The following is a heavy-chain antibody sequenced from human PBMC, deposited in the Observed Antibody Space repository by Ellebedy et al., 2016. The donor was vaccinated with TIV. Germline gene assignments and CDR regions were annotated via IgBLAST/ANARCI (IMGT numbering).Heavy chain of an antibody. CDR1: GYSFTSYW. J-gene: IGHJ4*02. CDR3: ARLGSIAARQFDY. CDR2: IYPGDSDT. D-gene: IGHD6-6*01. Sequence: GESLKISXKGSGYSFTSYWIGWVRQMPGKGLEWMGIIYPGDSDTRYSPSLQGQVTISADKSISTAYLQWSSLKASDTAMYYCARLGSIAARQFDYWGQGTLVTVSS. V-gene: IGHV5-51*01.